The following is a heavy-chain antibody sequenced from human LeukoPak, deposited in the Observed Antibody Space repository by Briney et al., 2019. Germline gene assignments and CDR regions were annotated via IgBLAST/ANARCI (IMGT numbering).Heavy chain of an antibody. CDR1: GYTFTGCY. Sequence: ASVKVSCKASGYTFTGCYMHWVRQAPGQGLEWMGWINPNSGGTNYAQKFQGRVTMTRDTSISTAYMELSRLRSDDTAVYYCARDSQYCSSTSCYTGTYYYYGMDVWGQGTTVTVSS. V-gene: IGHV1-2*02. J-gene: IGHJ6*02. CDR2: INPNSGGT. D-gene: IGHD2-2*02. CDR3: ARDSQYCSSTSCYTGTYYYYGMDV.